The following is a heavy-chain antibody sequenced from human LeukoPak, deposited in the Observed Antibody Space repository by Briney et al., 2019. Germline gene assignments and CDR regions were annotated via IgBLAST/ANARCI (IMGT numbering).Heavy chain of an antibody. CDR2: INHSGST. CDR1: GGSFSGYY. D-gene: IGHD6-13*01. J-gene: IGHJ4*02. V-gene: IGHV4-34*01. Sequence: SETLSLTCAVYGGSFSGYYWSWIRQPPGEGLEWIGEINHSGSTNYNPSLKSRVTISVDTSKNQFSLKLSSVTAADTAVYYCARRGSRIAAAGWSQGTLVTVSS. CDR3: ARRGSRIAAAG.